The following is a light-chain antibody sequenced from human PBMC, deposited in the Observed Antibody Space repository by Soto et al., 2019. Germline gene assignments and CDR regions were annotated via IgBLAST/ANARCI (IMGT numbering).Light chain of an antibody. CDR3: MQGLQTFYT. J-gene: IGKJ2*01. Sequence: DIVMTQSPLSLPVTPGEPDSISCRSSQSLLHSNGYTYLDWYLQRPGQSPQLLIYLGFNRASGVPDRFSGSGSGTHFTLKISRVEAEDVWVYYCMQGLQTFYTFGQGTKLEIK. CDR1: QSLLHSNGYTY. CDR2: LGF. V-gene: IGKV2-28*01.